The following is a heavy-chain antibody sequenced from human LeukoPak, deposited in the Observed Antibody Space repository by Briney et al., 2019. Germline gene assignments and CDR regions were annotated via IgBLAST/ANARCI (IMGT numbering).Heavy chain of an antibody. CDR1: GYTFTGYY. CDR3: TRLDPTGNPPGRDAFDI. CDR2: INPNSGGT. V-gene: IGHV1-2*02. Sequence: ASVKVSCKASGYTFTGYYMHWVRQAPGQGLEWMGWINPNSGGTNYAQKFQGRVTMTRDTSISTAYMELSRLRSDDTAVYYCTRLDPTGNPPGRDAFDIWGQGTMVTVSS. D-gene: IGHD4-23*01. J-gene: IGHJ3*02.